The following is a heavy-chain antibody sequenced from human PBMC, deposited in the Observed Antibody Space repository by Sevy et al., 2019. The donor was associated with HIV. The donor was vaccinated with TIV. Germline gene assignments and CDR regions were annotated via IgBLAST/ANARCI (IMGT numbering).Heavy chain of an antibody. CDR1: GFAFHDYR. CDR2: LSFGCGKI. CDR3: AREGCSRPHDY. V-gene: IGHV3-23*01. Sequence: GGSLRLSCAASGFAFHDYRMSWIRQAPGKGLEWVATLSFGCGKINYADSVKGRFTISRDNSKNSFYLQMDNLRVEDTALYYCAREGCSRPHDYWGQGTRVTVSS. J-gene: IGHJ4*02. D-gene: IGHD2-2*01.